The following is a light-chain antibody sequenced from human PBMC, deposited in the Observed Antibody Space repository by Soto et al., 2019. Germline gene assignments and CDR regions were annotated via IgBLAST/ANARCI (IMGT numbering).Light chain of an antibody. CDR2: DAS. J-gene: IGKJ1*01. Sequence: DIQMTQSPSTLSASVGGRVTITCRASQSINSWLAWYQQKPWKAPKLLIYDASSLETGVPSRFSGSGSGTEFTLTISSLQPDDFASYYRQQYNSYSKTFGQGTKVDI. CDR1: QSINSW. V-gene: IGKV1-5*01. CDR3: QQYNSYSKT.